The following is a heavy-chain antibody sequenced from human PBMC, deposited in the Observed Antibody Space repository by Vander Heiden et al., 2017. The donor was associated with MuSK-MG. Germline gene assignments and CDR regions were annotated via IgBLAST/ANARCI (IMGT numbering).Heavy chain of an antibody. Sequence: QVQLVQSGAEVKKPGASVKVSCKASGYTFTSYDINWVRQATGQGLEWMGWMNPNSGNTGYAQKFQGRVTMTRNTSISTAYMELSSMRSEETAVYYCAKSPQWYQLLFNWFDPWGHVSMVTVYS. CDR3: AKSPQWYQLLFNWFDP. D-gene: IGHD2-2*01. J-gene: IGHJ5*02. CDR1: GYTFTSYD. V-gene: IGHV1-8*02. CDR2: MNPNSGNT.